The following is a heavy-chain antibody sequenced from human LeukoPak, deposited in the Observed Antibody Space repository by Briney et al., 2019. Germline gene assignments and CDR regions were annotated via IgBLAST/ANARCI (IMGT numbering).Heavy chain of an antibody. CDR2: MNPNSGNT. V-gene: IGHV1-8*03. Sequence: PGASVKVSCKASGYTFTSYDINWVRQATGQGLEWMGWMNPNSGNTGYAQKFQGRVTITRNTSIITAYMELSSLRSEDTAVYYCARELLWFGESNFDYWGQGTLVTVSS. CDR3: ARELLWFGESNFDY. D-gene: IGHD3-10*01. J-gene: IGHJ4*02. CDR1: GYTFTSYD.